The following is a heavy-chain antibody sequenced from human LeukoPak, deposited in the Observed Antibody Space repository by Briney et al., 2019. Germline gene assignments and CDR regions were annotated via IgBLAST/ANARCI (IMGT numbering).Heavy chain of an antibody. CDR3: AKALDYYDSSGYDYSTRAFDI. CDR1: GFTFSRFW. CDR2: IKQDGSEK. Sequence: PGGSLRLSCAASGFTFSRFWMSWVRQAPGKGLEWVANIKQDGSEKYYVDSVKGRFTISRDNSKNTLYLQMNSLRAEDTAVYYCAKALDYYDSSGYDYSTRAFDIWGQGTMVTVSS. J-gene: IGHJ3*02. V-gene: IGHV3-7*05. D-gene: IGHD3-22*01.